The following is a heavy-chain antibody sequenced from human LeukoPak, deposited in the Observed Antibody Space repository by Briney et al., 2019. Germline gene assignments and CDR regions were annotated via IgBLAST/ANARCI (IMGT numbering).Heavy chain of an antibody. D-gene: IGHD3-22*01. Sequence: PGGSLRLSCAASGFTFSSYAMSWVRQAPGKGLEWVSAISGSGGSTYYADSVKGRFTISRDNYKNTLYLQTNSLRAEDTAVYYCAKDTSGYWPGGFDYWGQGTLVTVSS. CDR2: ISGSGGST. J-gene: IGHJ4*02. CDR3: AKDTSGYWPGGFDY. V-gene: IGHV3-23*01. CDR1: GFTFSSYA.